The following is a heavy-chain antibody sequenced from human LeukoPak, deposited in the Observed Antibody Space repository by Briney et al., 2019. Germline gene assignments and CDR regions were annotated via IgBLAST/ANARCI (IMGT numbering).Heavy chain of an antibody. CDR3: ARVTGYMIEDYFDY. CDR1: GGSISSYY. CDR2: IYYSGST. V-gene: IGHV4-59*01. J-gene: IGHJ4*02. D-gene: IGHD3-22*01. Sequence: SQTLSLTCTVSGGSISSYYWSWIRQPPGKELKWLGYIYYSGSTNYNPSLKSRVTISVKTSKNQFSLKLSSVTAADTAVYYCARVTGYMIEDYFDYWGQGTLVTVSS.